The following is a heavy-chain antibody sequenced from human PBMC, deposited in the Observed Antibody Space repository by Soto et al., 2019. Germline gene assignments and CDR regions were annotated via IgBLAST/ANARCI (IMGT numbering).Heavy chain of an antibody. Sequence: GGSLRLSCAASGFTFSSYGMHWVRQAPGKGLEWVAVIWSDGSNKYYADSVKGRFIISRDNSKTTLDLQMNSLRAEDTAIFFCAGGYCRGHSCYIDYWGQGTPVTVSS. CDR3: AGGYCRGHSCYIDY. D-gene: IGHD2-15*01. CDR2: IWSDGSNK. J-gene: IGHJ4*02. CDR1: GFTFSSYG. V-gene: IGHV3-33*01.